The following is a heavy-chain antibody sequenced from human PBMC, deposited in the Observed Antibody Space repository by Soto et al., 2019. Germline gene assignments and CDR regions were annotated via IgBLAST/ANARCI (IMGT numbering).Heavy chain of an antibody. Sequence: ASVKVSCKTSGYTFNSYGISWLRQAPGQGPEWMGWISAYNGDTNYARQFQGRLTMTTDTSTNTAYMDLRSLRSDDTAVYHCARDKMIAISGVVMETFDYWGQGTLVTVSS. CDR3: ARDKMIAISGVVMETFDY. CDR1: GYTFNSYG. D-gene: IGHD3-3*01. CDR2: ISAYNGDT. J-gene: IGHJ4*02. V-gene: IGHV1-18*01.